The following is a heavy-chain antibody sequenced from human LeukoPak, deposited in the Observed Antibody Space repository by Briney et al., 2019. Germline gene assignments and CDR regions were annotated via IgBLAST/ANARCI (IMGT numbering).Heavy chain of an antibody. V-gene: IGHV3-30-3*01. Sequence: AGRSLRLSCVASGFTFSSYAMHWVRQAPGKGLEWVAVISYDGSNKYYADSVKGRFTISRDNSKNTLYLQMNSLRAEDTAVYYCARDVLRFLEWLPIYWGQGTLVTVSS. CDR3: ARDVLRFLEWLPIY. CDR2: ISYDGSNK. D-gene: IGHD3-3*01. CDR1: GFTFSSYA. J-gene: IGHJ4*02.